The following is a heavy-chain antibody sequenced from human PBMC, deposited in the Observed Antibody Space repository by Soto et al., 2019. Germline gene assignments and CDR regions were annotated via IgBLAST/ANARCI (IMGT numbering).Heavy chain of an antibody. V-gene: IGHV3-23*01. D-gene: IGHD1-20*01. CDR3: VKERHWYGMDV. CDR1: GFTFDDYF. CDR2: INKNGGTA. J-gene: IGHJ6*02. Sequence: EVQLLESGGGLVQPGESLRLSCAASGFTFDDYFMNWVRQAPGKGLEWVTGINKNGGTAQYAGSVRGRLTISRDNARNTVYVQMPILRAEERALCYGVKERHWYGMDVWGQGTTVTVSS.